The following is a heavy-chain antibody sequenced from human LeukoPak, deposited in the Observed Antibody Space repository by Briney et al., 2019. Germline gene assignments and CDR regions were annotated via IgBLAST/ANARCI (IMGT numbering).Heavy chain of an antibody. Sequence: GASVKVSCKVSGYTLTELSMHWVRQAPGKGLEWMGGFDPEDGETIYAQKFQGRVTMTEDTSTDTAYMELSSLRSEDTAVYYCTRTIGYRPVAGLKEKWFDPWGQGTLVTVSS. V-gene: IGHV1-24*01. CDR1: GYTLTELS. D-gene: IGHD6-19*01. CDR2: FDPEDGET. CDR3: TRTIGYRPVAGLKEKWFDP. J-gene: IGHJ5*02.